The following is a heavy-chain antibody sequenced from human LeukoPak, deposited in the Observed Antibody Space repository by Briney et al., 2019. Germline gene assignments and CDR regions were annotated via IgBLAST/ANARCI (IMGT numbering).Heavy chain of an antibody. CDR1: GFTFSSYS. Sequence: GSLRLSCAASGFTFSSYSMNWVRQAPGKGLEWVSSISSSSSYIYYADSVKGRFTISRDNAKNSLYLQMNSLRAEDTAVYYCARVRAITREGTPDYWGQGTLVTVSS. V-gene: IGHV3-21*01. D-gene: IGHD5-12*01. J-gene: IGHJ4*02. CDR2: ISSSSSYI. CDR3: ARVRAITREGTPDY.